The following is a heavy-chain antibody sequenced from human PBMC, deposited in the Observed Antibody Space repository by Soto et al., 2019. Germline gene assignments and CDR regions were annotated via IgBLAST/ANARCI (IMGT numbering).Heavy chain of an antibody. D-gene: IGHD5-12*01. V-gene: IGHV4-34*01. CDR2: INHSGST. CDR3: ARVDIVASWYYFDY. J-gene: IGHJ4*02. Sequence: SVTMCVTWTVDGGNFIGYGGSWIRKNPGKGLEWIGEINHSGSTNYNPSVKSRVTISVDTSKNQFSLKLSSVTAADTAVYYCARVDIVASWYYFDYWGQGTLVTVSS. CDR1: GGNFIGYG.